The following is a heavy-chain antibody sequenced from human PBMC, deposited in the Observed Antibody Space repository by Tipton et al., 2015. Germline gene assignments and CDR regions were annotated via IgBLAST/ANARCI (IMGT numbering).Heavy chain of an antibody. J-gene: IGHJ4*02. V-gene: IGHV3-7*01. CDR2: IKEDGSEK. D-gene: IGHD1-1*01. CDR1: GFIFSGYW. CDR3: ARESGTDFDY. Sequence: GSLRLSCAASGFIFSGYWMSWVRQAPGKGLEWVANIKEDGSEKYYVDSVRGRFTISRDNAKNSLYLQMNSLRAEDTAVYYCARESGTDFDYWGQGTLVTVSS.